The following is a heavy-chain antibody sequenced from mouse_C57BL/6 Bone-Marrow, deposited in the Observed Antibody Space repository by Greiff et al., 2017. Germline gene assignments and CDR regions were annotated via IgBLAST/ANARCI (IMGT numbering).Heavy chain of an antibody. D-gene: IGHD1-1*02. CDR2: INYDGSST. V-gene: IGHV5-16*01. CDR1: GFTFSDYY. Sequence: EVKVIESEGGLVQPGSSMKLSCTASGFTFSDYYMAWVRQVPEKGLEWVANINYDGSSTYYLDSLKSRFIISRDNAKNILYLQMSSLKSEDTATYYCARDGTPGFAYWGQGTLVTVSA. J-gene: IGHJ3*01. CDR3: ARDGTPGFAY.